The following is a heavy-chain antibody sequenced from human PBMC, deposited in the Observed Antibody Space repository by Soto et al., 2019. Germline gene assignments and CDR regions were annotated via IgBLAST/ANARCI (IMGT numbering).Heavy chain of an antibody. CDR3: VRGGGGGRFDP. Sequence: GGSLRLSCAGSGFTFGDSYMSWIRQAPGKGLEWLSYISPGSRYPAYADSVKGRFTISRDNAKRSLYLQMMSLTAEDTAIYYCVRGGGGGRFDPWGQGTMVTVSS. V-gene: IGHV3-11*06. J-gene: IGHJ5*02. CDR2: ISPGSRYP. CDR1: GFTFGDSY. D-gene: IGHD2-15*01.